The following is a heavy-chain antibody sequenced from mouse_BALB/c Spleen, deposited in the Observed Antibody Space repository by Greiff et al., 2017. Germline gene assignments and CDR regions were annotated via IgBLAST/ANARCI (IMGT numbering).Heavy chain of an antibody. CDR1: GYAFSSYW. V-gene: IGHV1-80*01. Sequence: VKLVESGAELVRPGSSVKISCKASGYAFSSYWMNWVKQRPGQGLEWIGQIYPGDGDTNYNGKFKGKATLTADKSSSTAYMQLSSLTSEDSAVYFCASGNPFAYWGQGTLVTVSA. CDR3: ASGNPFAY. J-gene: IGHJ3*01. D-gene: IGHD2-1*01. CDR2: IYPGDGDT.